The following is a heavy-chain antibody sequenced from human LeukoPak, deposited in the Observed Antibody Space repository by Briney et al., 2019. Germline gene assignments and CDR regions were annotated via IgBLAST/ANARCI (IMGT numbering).Heavy chain of an antibody. D-gene: IGHD3/OR15-3a*01. Sequence: PGGSLRLSCAASGFTFSSQSMTWVRQAPGKGLEWVSGISGSGDNTYYGDSVKGRFTISRDNSKSTMYLQMNSLRVEDTAVYYCVKWTGYRMNWGQGTLVTVPS. CDR2: ISGSGDNT. CDR1: GFTFSSQS. J-gene: IGHJ4*02. CDR3: VKWTGYRMN. V-gene: IGHV3-23*01.